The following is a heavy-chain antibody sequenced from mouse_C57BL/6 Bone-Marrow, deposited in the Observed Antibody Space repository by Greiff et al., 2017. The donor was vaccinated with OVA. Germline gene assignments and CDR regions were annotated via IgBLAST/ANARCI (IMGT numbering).Heavy chain of an antibody. V-gene: IGHV14-4*01. CDR3: TTGVLLGY. CDR2: IDPENGDT. Sequence: EVQRVESGAELVRPGASVKLSCTASGFNIKDDYMHWVKQRPEQGLEWIGWIDPENGDTEYASKFQGKATITADTSSNTAYLQLSSLTSEDTAVYYCTTGVLLGYWGQGTTLTVSS. J-gene: IGHJ2*01. D-gene: IGHD1-1*01. CDR1: GFNIKDDY.